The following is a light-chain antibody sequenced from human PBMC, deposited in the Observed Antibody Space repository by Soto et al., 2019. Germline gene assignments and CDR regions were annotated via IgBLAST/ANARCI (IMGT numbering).Light chain of an antibody. CDR1: QGIRND. V-gene: IGKV1-6*01. J-gene: IGKJ4*01. Sequence: AIRMTQSPSSLSASTRDRVTITCRASQGIRNDLGWYQQKQGKAANLLIYAASSLQSGVPSRFSGSGSGTDVTITIRSLQPEDFETYDGLQDYDYPLTFGGGTKVDI. CDR3: LQDYDYPLT. CDR2: AAS.